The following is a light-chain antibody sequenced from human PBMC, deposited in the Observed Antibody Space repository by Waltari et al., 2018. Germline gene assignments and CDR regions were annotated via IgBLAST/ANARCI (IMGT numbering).Light chain of an antibody. CDR1: QAISTY. J-gene: IGKJ2*01. V-gene: IGKV1-39*01. CDR2: AAS. CDR3: QQSYSFLYT. Sequence: DIQMTQSPSSLSASIGDRVTITCRASQAISTYLSWFQQRPGEAPRLLIYAASILQTGVPLRFSGSGSWTDFTLTIINVQPEDFATYFCQQSYSFLYTFGQGTKLDI.